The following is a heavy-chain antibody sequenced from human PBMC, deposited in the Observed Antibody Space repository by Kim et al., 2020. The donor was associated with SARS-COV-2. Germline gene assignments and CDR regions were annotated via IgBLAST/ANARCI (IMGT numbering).Heavy chain of an antibody. V-gene: IGHV3-74*01. CDR3: ARDLYYYDSSGYYYGY. J-gene: IGHJ4*02. CDR1: GFTLSSYW. CDR2: INSDGSST. Sequence: GGSLRLSCAASGFTLSSYWMYWVRQAPGKGLVWVSRINSDGSSTSYGDSVKGRFTISRDNAKNTLYLQMNSLRAEDTAVYYCARDLYYYDSSGYYYGYWGQGTLVTVSS. D-gene: IGHD3-22*01.